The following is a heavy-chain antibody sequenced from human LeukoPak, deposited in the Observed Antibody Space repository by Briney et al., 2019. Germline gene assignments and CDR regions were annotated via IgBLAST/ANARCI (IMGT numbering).Heavy chain of an antibody. D-gene: IGHD3-3*01. J-gene: IGHJ5*02. V-gene: IGHV4-4*07. CDR2: IYTSGST. Sequence: SETLSLTCTVSGGSISSYYWRWIRQPAGKGLEWIGRIYTSGSTNYNPSLKSRVTMSVDTSKNQFSLKLSSVTAADTAVYYCARDGTSITIFGVVYTLWFDPWGQGTLVTVSS. CDR1: GGSISSYY. CDR3: ARDGTSITIFGVVYTLWFDP.